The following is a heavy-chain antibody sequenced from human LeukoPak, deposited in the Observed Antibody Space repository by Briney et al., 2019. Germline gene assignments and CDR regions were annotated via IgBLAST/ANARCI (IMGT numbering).Heavy chain of an antibody. CDR2: ISWNSGGI. J-gene: IGHJ6*02. V-gene: IGHV3-9*01. Sequence: PGRSLRLSCAASGFTFDDYAMHWVRQAPGKGLEWVSGISWNSGGIGYADSVKGRFTISRDNAKNSLYLQMNGLGVEDTALYYCAKVRGRRASYYYYALDVWGQGTTVTVSS. D-gene: IGHD3-10*01. CDR1: GFTFDDYA. CDR3: AKVRGRRASYYYYALDV.